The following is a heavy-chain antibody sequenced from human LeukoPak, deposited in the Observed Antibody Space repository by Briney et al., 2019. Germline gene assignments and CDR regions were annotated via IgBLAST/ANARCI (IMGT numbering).Heavy chain of an antibody. CDR1: GDSVSSNSAA. CDR3: ARGGYSGSYSTSYWYFDL. D-gene: IGHD1-26*01. CDR2: TYYRSKWYN. V-gene: IGHV6-1*01. Sequence: SQTLSLTCAISGDSVSSNSAAWNWIRQSPSRGLEWLGRTYYRSKWYNDYAVSVKSRITINTDTSKNQFSLQLNSVTPEDTAVYYCARGGYSGSYSTSYWYFDLWGRGTLVTVSS. J-gene: IGHJ2*01.